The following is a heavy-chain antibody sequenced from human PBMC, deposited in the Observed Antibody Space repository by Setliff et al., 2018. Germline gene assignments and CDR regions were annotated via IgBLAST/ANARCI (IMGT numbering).Heavy chain of an antibody. CDR3: ARDRGSGSYFLRYFDY. CDR1: GFTFSSCS. Sequence: GGSLRLSCAASGFTFSSCSMNWVRQAPGKGLEWVSYISSSSSTIYYADSVKGRFTISRDNAKNSLYLQMNSLRAEDTAVYYCARDRGSGSYFLRYFDYWGQGTLVTVSS. D-gene: IGHD1-26*01. J-gene: IGHJ4*02. V-gene: IGHV3-48*01. CDR2: ISSSSSTI.